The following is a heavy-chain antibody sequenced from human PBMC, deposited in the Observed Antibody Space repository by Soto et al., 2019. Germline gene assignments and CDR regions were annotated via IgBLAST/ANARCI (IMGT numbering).Heavy chain of an antibody. CDR2: IYYTGST. CDR1: RGSVSSGSFF. CDR3: ARGHYYGSGSPLWFDP. Sequence: QVQLQESGPGLVKPSETLSLSCTVSRGSVSSGSFFWNWIRQPPGKGLEWIGYIYYTGSTNYNPSLKSRLTMSVDTSENQFSLKLTSVTAADTAVDYCARGHYYGSGSPLWFDPWGQGTLVTVPS. J-gene: IGHJ5*02. V-gene: IGHV4-61*01. D-gene: IGHD3-10*01.